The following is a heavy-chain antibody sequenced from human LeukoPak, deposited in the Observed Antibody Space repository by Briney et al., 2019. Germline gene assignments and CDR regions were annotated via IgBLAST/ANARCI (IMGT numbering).Heavy chain of an antibody. J-gene: IGHJ6*03. V-gene: IGHV3-53*01. Sequence: TGGSLRLSCAASGFTVSSNYMSWVRQAPGKGLEWVSVIYSGGSTYYADSVKGRFTISRDNSKNTLYLQMNSLRAEDTAVYYCARDRDHSSGWPLYYYYYMDIWGKGTTVTVSS. CDR3: ARDRDHSSGWPLYYYYYMDI. CDR1: GFTVSSNY. D-gene: IGHD6-19*01. CDR2: IYSGGST.